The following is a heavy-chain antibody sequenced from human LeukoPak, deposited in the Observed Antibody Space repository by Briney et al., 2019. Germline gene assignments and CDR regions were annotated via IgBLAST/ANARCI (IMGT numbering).Heavy chain of an antibody. CDR3: AKDIELSI. CDR1: GFTVSTNY. V-gene: IGHV3-53*01. CDR2: LYRGGTS. D-gene: IGHD5-12*01. J-gene: IGHJ3*02. Sequence: GGSLRLSCAASGFTVSTNYMSWVRQAPGKGLEWVSVLYRGGTSYYGDSVKGRFTISRDNSKNTLSLQMNSLRVEDTAMYYCAKDIELSILGLGTMVTVSS.